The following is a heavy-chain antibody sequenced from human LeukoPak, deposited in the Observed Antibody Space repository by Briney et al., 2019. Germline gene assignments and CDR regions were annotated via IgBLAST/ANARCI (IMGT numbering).Heavy chain of an antibody. D-gene: IGHD4-17*01. CDR2: IIPILGVA. V-gene: IGHV1-69*04. Sequence: GASVKVSCKASGGTFSSYAISWVRQAPGQGLEWMGRIIPILGVANYAQKFQGRVTITADKSTSTAYMELSSLRSEDTAVYYCAREGVTVTTRVYYYGMDVWGQGTTVTVSS. CDR3: AREGVTVTTRVYYYGMDV. CDR1: GGTFSSYA. J-gene: IGHJ6*02.